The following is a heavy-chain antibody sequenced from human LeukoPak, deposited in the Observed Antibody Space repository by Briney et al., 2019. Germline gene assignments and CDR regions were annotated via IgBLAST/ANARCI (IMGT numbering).Heavy chain of an antibody. D-gene: IGHD5-12*01. J-gene: IGHJ4*02. Sequence: GGSLRLSCAASGFTFSSYSMNWGRQAPGRGLEWVSYISSSSSTIYYADSVKGRFTISRDNAKNSLYLQMNSLRAEDTAVYYCARRGYGTTNWGQGTLVTVSS. CDR3: ARRGYGTTN. CDR2: ISSSSSTI. V-gene: IGHV3-48*01. CDR1: GFTFSSYS.